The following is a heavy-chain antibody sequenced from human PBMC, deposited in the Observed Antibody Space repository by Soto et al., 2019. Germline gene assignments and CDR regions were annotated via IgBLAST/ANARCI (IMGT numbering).Heavy chain of an antibody. CDR1: GDSVSSNSAA. Sequence: SQTHSLTCASSGDSVSSNSAAWNWIRQSPSRGLEWLGRTYYRSKWYNDYAVSVKSRITINPDTSKNQFSLQLNSVTPEDTAVYYCARDRRMGGSYYVPLDYWGQGTLVTVSS. V-gene: IGHV6-1*01. CDR2: TYYRSKWYN. D-gene: IGHD1-26*01. J-gene: IGHJ4*02. CDR3: ARDRRMGGSYYVPLDY.